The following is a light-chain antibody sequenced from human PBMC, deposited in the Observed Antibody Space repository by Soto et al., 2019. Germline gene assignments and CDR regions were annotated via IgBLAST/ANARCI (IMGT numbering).Light chain of an antibody. V-gene: IGKV3-20*01. Sequence: EIVLTQSPGTLSLSPRERATLSCRASQSVSGSSLAWYQQRLGQAPRLLIYDASSRATGIPDRFSGSGSGTDFTLTISRLEPEDFAVYYCQQHGSGPWTFGQGTKVEVK. CDR3: QQHGSGPWT. CDR2: DAS. J-gene: IGKJ1*01. CDR1: QSVSGSS.